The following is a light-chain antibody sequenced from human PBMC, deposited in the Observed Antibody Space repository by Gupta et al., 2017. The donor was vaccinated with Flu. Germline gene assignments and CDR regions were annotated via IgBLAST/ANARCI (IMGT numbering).Light chain of an antibody. J-gene: IGKJ1*01. Sequence: SLGERATINCKSSQSVLYSSNNKNYLAWYQQKPGQPPKLLIYWASTRESGVPDRFSVSGSGTDFTLTISSLQAEDVAVYYCQQYYTTPQTFGQGTKVEIK. CDR2: WAS. CDR3: QQYYTTPQT. V-gene: IGKV4-1*01. CDR1: QSVLYSSNNKNY.